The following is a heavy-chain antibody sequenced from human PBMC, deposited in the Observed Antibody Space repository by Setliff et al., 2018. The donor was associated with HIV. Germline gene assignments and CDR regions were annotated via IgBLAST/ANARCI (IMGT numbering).Heavy chain of an antibody. V-gene: IGHV4-30-4*08. Sequence: ASETLSLTCTVSGETIRNGFYYWHWMRQPPGKGLEWIGYITYSGSAYYNPSLKSRVTISIDTSNNQISLRLSSVTASDTAVYRCASLYYISSWTSYFDSWGQGTLVTVSS. J-gene: IGHJ4*02. D-gene: IGHD3-10*01. CDR2: ITYSGSA. CDR1: GETIRNGFYY. CDR3: ASLYYISSWTSYFDS.